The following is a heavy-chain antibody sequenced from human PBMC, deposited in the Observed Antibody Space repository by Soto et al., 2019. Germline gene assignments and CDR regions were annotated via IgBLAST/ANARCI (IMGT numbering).Heavy chain of an antibody. V-gene: IGHV4-39*01. CDR3: ARHVYSYGSRRLDY. CDR1: GGSISSSSYY. Sequence: QLQLQESGPRLVKPSETLSLTCTVSGGSISSSSYYWGWIRQPPGKGLEWIGSIYYSGSTYYNPSLKSRVTISVDTSKNQFSLKLSSVTAADTAVYYCARHVYSYGSRRLDYWGQGTLVTVSS. D-gene: IGHD5-18*01. CDR2: IYYSGST. J-gene: IGHJ4*02.